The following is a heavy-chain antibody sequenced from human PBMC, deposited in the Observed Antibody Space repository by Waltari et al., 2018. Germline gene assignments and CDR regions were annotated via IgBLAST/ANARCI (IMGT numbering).Heavy chain of an antibody. CDR1: EISFENSS. V-gene: IGHV3-9*01. Sequence: EAQLVESGGGWVQPGMSLRLSCAASEISFENSSMHWVRQGPGKGLEWVAGINWNSGDIGSADSVKGRFTISRDNAKKSLFLQMNSLRGDDTAVYFCTKANGRQRHHAFDIWGQGTMVTVSA. D-gene: IGHD1-1*01. CDR3: TKANGRQRHHAFDI. CDR2: INWNSGDI. J-gene: IGHJ3*02.